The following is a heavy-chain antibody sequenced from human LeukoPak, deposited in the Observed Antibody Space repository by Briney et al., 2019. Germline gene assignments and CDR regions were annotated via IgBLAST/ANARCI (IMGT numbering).Heavy chain of an antibody. V-gene: IGHV3-23*01. CDR1: GFTFSTYI. D-gene: IGHD3-9*01. CDR3: ANEYYDSLTGQN. CDR2: ISGSGGST. J-gene: IGHJ4*02. Sequence: GSLRLSCAASGFTFSTYIMNWVRQTPGKGLEWVSIISGSGGSTYYADSVKGRSTISRDNSKNTLYLEMNSLRAEDTAIYYCANEYYDSLTGQNWGQGTLVTVSS.